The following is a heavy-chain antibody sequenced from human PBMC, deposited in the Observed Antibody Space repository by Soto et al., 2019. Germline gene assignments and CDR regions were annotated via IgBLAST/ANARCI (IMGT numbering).Heavy chain of an antibody. J-gene: IGHJ6*01. CDR1: GYTFTDYW. V-gene: IGHV5-51*01. D-gene: IGHD6-25*01. Sequence: GESLKISCKGSGYTFTDYWIGWVRQLPGKGLEWMGIIYPGDSDTRYSPSFQGHVTITVDKSTSTAYLQWNTLKVSETAMYDPCLDLSGLRSYYSDRDVWQQVNRVA. CDR3: CLDLSGLRSYYSDRDV. CDR2: IYPGDSDT.